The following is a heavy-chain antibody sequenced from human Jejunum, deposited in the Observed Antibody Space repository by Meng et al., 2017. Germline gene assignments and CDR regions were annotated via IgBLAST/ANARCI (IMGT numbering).Heavy chain of an antibody. J-gene: IGHJ4*02. CDR1: GGSFGSGGYY. V-gene: IGHV4-31*03. CDR3: ASSIAAAVGYYFDY. Sequence: VQSQESGPGLVKPSQTLSLTCTVSGGSFGSGGYYWSWIRQHPERGLEWIGYVYYSGSTYYNPSLKSRVAISVDTSKNQFSLKLSSVTAADTAVYYCASSIAAAVGYYFDYWGQGTLVTVSS. D-gene: IGHD6-13*01. CDR2: VYYSGST.